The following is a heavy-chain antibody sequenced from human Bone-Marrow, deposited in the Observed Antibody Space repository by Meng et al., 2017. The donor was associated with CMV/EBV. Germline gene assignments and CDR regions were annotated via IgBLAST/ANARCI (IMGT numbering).Heavy chain of an antibody. D-gene: IGHD1-26*01. Sequence: GESLKISCAASGFTFDDYGMSWVRQAPGKGLEWVSGINWNGGSTGYADSVKGRFTISRDNAKNSLYLQMNSLRAEDTAVYYCARECETWEPPDAFDIWGQGTMVTVSS. CDR3: ARECETWEPPDAFDI. V-gene: IGHV3-20*04. CDR1: GFTFDDYG. CDR2: INWNGGST. J-gene: IGHJ3*02.